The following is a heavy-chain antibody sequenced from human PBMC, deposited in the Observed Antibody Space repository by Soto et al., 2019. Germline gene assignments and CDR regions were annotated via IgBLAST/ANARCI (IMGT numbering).Heavy chain of an antibody. Sequence: ASVKVSCKASGYTFTGYYMHWVRQAPGQGLEWMGWINPNSGGTNYAQKFQGWVTMTRDTSISTAYMELSSLRFEDSAIYYCARARIAAAGTPRGLKYGMEVWGQGTTVTVSS. V-gene: IGHV1-2*04. CDR2: INPNSGGT. D-gene: IGHD6-13*01. J-gene: IGHJ6*02. CDR1: GYTFTGYY. CDR3: ARARIAAAGTPRGLKYGMEV.